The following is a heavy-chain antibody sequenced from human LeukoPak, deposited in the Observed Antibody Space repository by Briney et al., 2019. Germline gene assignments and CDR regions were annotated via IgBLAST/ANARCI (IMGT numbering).Heavy chain of an antibody. CDR2: ISSSGTST. CDR1: GFTFSSYG. CDR3: ANSAYITSWYLGNFDS. V-gene: IGHV3-23*01. J-gene: IGHJ4*02. D-gene: IGHD6-13*01. Sequence: GGSLRLSCAASGFTFSSYGMSWVRQAPGKGLEWVSTISSSGTSTYYADSVKGRFTISRDNSKNTLYLQMNSLRVEDTAVYYCANSAYITSWYLGNFDSWGQGTLVTVSS.